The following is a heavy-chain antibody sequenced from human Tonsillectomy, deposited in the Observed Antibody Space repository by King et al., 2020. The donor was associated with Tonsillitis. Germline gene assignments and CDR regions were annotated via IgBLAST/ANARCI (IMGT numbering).Heavy chain of an antibody. CDR1: GFSLSNARMG. D-gene: IGHD6-19*01. J-gene: IGHJ4*02. CDR3: ARMKSSGCYVVTYYVYY. Sequence: VTLQESGPVLVKPTETLTLTCTVSGFSLSNARMGVSWIRQPPGKALEWLAHIFSNDKKYYSTSLKSRLTISKDTSKSQVGLTMTNMDPVDTATYYCARMKSSGCYVVTYYVYYSGPGSLFTASS. V-gene: IGHV2-26*01. CDR2: IFSNDKK.